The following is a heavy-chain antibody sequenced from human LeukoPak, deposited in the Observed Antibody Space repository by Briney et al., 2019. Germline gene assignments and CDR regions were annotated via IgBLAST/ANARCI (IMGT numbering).Heavy chain of an antibody. CDR2: ISGSGGST. J-gene: IGHJ4*02. Sequence: GGSLRLSCAASGFTFSSYAMSWVRQAPGKGLEWVSAISGSGGSTYYADFVKGRFTISRDNSKNTLYLQMNSLRAEDTAVYYCAKGLYSSGYYYVPLGYWGQGTLVTVSS. V-gene: IGHV3-23*01. CDR3: AKGLYSSGYYYVPLGY. D-gene: IGHD3-22*01. CDR1: GFTFSSYA.